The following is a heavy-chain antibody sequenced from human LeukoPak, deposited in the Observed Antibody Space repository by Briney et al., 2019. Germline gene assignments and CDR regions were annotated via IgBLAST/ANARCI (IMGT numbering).Heavy chain of an antibody. CDR3: ARLSSSGWSSCFDY. CDR2: INPNSGGT. J-gene: IGHJ4*02. CDR1: GYTFTGYY. Sequence: ASVKVSCKASGYTFTGYYMHWVRQAPGQGLEWMGRINPNSGGTNYAQKFQGRVTMARDTSISTAYMELSRLRSDDTAVYYCARLSSSGWSSCFDYWGQGTLVTVSS. V-gene: IGHV1-2*06. D-gene: IGHD6-19*01.